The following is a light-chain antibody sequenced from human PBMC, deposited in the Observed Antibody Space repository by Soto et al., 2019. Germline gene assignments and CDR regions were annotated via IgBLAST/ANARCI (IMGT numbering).Light chain of an antibody. CDR1: QSVSSSN. CDR2: VAS. V-gene: IGKV3-20*01. Sequence: EIVLTQSPDTLSLSPGERATLSCRASQSVSSSNLAWYQHKPGQAPRLLIYVASRRATGIPDRFSGSGSGTEFTLTITRLEPEDFAVYYCQQHGSGPWTFGQGNKVEIK. J-gene: IGKJ1*01. CDR3: QQHGSGPWT.